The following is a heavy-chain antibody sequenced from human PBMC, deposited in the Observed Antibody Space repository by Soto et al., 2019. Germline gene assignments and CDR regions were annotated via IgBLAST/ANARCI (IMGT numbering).Heavy chain of an antibody. J-gene: IGHJ5*02. Sequence: QVQLQESGPGLVKPSQTLSLTCTVSGGSISSGDYYWSWIRQPPGTGLEWIGYIYYSGSTYYNPSLKSRVTISVDTSKNQFSLKLSSVTAADTAVYYCARDRYYYGSGTDNWFDPWGQGTLVTVSS. CDR2: IYYSGST. CDR1: GGSISSGDYY. V-gene: IGHV4-30-4*01. D-gene: IGHD3-10*01. CDR3: ARDRYYYGSGTDNWFDP.